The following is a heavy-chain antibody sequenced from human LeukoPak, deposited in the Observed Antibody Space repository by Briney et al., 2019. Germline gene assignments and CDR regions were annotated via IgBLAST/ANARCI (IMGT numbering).Heavy chain of an antibody. D-gene: IGHD2-15*01. CDR2: IYYGGSA. CDR1: GGSISSYY. V-gene: IGHV4-59*08. CDR3: ARQPNIVVVDNWFDP. J-gene: IGHJ5*02. Sequence: MPSETLSLTCTVSGGSISSYYWSWIRQPPGKGLEWIGNIYYGGSAYYNPSLKSRVTISVDTSKNQFSLKLSSVTAADTAMYYCARQPNIVVVDNWFDPWGQGTLVAVSS.